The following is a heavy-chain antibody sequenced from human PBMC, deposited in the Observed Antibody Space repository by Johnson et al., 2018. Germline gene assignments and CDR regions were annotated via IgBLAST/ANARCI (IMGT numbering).Heavy chain of an antibody. CDR3: ARPTRGAFDL. CDR1: GFSVSGDY. Sequence: VQLVESGGGLVQPGGSLKLSCAASGFSVSGDYMNWVRQAPGKGLEWVSVIYSEGSTHYVDSVKGRFTVSRDISKNTLYLQMSSLSVEDTAVYFCARPTRGAFDLWGQGTLVTVSS. D-gene: IGHD3-9*01. J-gene: IGHJ1*01. V-gene: IGHV3-66*02. CDR2: IYSEGST.